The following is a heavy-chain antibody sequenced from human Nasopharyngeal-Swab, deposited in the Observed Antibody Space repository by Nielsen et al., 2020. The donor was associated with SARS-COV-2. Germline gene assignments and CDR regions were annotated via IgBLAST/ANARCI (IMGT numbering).Heavy chain of an antibody. D-gene: IGHD5-18*01. Sequence: ASVKVSCKASGYTFTSYGISWVQQAPGQGLEWMGWISAYNGNTNYAQKLQGRVTMTTDTSTSTAYMELRSLRSDDTAVYYCARDPPLLESGYSYGFPRFDYWGQGTLVTVSS. CDR2: ISAYNGNT. J-gene: IGHJ4*02. CDR3: ARDPPLLESGYSYGFPRFDY. V-gene: IGHV1-18*01. CDR1: GYTFTSYG.